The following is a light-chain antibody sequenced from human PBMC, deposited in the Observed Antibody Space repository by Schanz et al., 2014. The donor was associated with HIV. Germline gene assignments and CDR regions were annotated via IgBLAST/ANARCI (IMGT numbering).Light chain of an antibody. V-gene: IGKV3-15*01. J-gene: IGKJ3*01. CDR2: GAS. Sequence: EVVMTQSPATLSVSPGERATLSCRASQSVSSNLAWYQQKPGQAPRLLIYGASTRATDIPARFSGSGSGTEFTLTISSLQSEDFAVYYCQQGFTFGPGTKVDIK. CDR3: QQGFT. CDR1: QSVSSN.